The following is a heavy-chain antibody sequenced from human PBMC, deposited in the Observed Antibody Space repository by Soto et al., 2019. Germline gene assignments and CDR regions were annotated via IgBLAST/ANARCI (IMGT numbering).Heavy chain of an antibody. V-gene: IGHV3-48*01. D-gene: IGHD2-15*01. Sequence: EVQLVESGGGLVQPGGSLRLSCVASGFTFSTYNINWVRQAPGKGLEWGSFISRSGITTHYADSVKGRFTISRDNAKNSLYLQIDSLRVEDTAVFYCARDRKYCTGGNCYDVFDVWGQGTMVTVSS. CDR3: ARDRKYCTGGNCYDVFDV. CDR2: ISRSGITT. J-gene: IGHJ3*01. CDR1: GFTFSTYN.